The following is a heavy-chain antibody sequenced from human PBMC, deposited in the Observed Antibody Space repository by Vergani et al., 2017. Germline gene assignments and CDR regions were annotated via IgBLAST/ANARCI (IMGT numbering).Heavy chain of an antibody. D-gene: IGHD3-10*01. V-gene: IGHV1-69*01. Sequence: QVQLVQSGAEVKKPGSSVKVSCKASGGTFSSYAISWVRQAPGQGLEWMGGIIPIFGTANYAQKFQGRVTITADESTRTAYMELSRLRSEDTAVYYCARTGEVWFGELEYYYYGMDVWGQGTTVTVSS. CDR2: IIPIFGTA. J-gene: IGHJ6*02. CDR1: GGTFSSYA. CDR3: ARTGEVWFGELEYYYYGMDV.